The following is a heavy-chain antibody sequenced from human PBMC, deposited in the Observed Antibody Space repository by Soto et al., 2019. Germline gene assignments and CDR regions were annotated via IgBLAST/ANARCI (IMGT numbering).Heavy chain of an antibody. V-gene: IGHV3-21*04. Sequence: GGSLRLSCAASGFTFTRYSMNWVRQAPGKGLEWVSSISSNTNYIYYGDSMKGRFTISRDNAKKSLYLEMNSLRAEDTAVYYCARESEDLTSNFDYWGQGTLVTVSS. CDR3: ARESEDLTSNFDY. CDR2: ISSNTNYI. CDR1: GFTFTRYS. J-gene: IGHJ4*02.